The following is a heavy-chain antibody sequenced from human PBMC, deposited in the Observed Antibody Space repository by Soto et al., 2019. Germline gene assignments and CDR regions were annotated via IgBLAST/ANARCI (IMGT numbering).Heavy chain of an antibody. V-gene: IGHV2-5*02. CDR2: IYWDDTK. D-gene: IGHD6-19*01. J-gene: IGHJ4*02. CDR3: AHGSGWLSDQ. Sequence: QITLKESGPTLVKPTQTLKLTCTFSGFSLDTFAVGVNWIRQPPGKPLEWLALIYWDDTKHYSSSLRNRLTITKDTSKNQVVLTMTNMDPVDTATYYCAHGSGWLSDQWGQGTLVTVSS. CDR1: GFSLDTFAVG.